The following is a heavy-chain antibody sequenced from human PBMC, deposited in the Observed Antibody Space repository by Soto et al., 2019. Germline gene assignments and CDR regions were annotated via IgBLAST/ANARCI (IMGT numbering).Heavy chain of an antibody. CDR1: GGTFSSYA. CDR3: ARRGAGYRNYYYGMDV. CDR2: IIPIFGTA. D-gene: IGHD1-26*01. V-gene: IGHV1-69*13. J-gene: IGHJ6*02. Sequence: SVKVSCKASGGTFSSYAISWVRQAPGQGLEWMGGIIPIFGTANYAQKFQGRVTITADESTSTAYMELSSLRSEDMAVYYCARRGAGYRNYYYGMDVWGQGTTVTVSS.